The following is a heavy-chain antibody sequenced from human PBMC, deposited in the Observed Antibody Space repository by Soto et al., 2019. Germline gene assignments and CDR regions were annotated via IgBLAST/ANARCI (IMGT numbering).Heavy chain of an antibody. V-gene: IGHV4-30-2*01. CDR2: IYHSGST. CDR3: ARAKNLWDYGGPFDY. Sequence: KTSETLSLTCAVSGGSISSGGYSWSWIRQPPGKGLEWIGYIYHSGSTYYNPSLKSRVTISVDRSKNQFSLKLSSVTAADTAVYYCARAKNLWDYGGPFDYWGQGTLVTVSS. CDR1: GGSISSGGYS. D-gene: IGHD4-17*01. J-gene: IGHJ4*02.